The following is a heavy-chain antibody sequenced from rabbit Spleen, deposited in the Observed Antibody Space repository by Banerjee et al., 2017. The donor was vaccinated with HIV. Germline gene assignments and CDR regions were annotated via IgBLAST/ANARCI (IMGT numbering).Heavy chain of an antibody. V-gene: IGHV1S45*01. J-gene: IGHJ6*01. D-gene: IGHD8-1*01. Sequence: QEQLVESGGGLVQPEGSLTLTCTASGFSFSSIYYMCWVRQAPGKGLEWIVCIDTGSSGFTYFASWAKGRFTISKTSSTTVTLQMTSLTAADTATYFCARDTGSSFSSYGMDLWGPGTLVTVS. CDR3: ARDTGSSFSSYGMDL. CDR2: IDTGSSGFT. CDR1: GFSFSSIYY.